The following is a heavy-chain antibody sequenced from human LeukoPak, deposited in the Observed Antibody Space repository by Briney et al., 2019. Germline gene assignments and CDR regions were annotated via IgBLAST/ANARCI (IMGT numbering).Heavy chain of an antibody. Sequence: ASVKVSCKASGYTFTGYYMHWVRQAPGQGLEWMGWINPNSGGTNYAQKFQGRVTMTRGTSISTAYMELSRLRSDDTAVYYCASESRGGSGSYMYWGQGTLVTVSS. CDR2: INPNSGGT. CDR1: GYTFTGYY. V-gene: IGHV1-2*02. J-gene: IGHJ4*02. CDR3: ASESRGGSGSYMY. D-gene: IGHD3-10*01.